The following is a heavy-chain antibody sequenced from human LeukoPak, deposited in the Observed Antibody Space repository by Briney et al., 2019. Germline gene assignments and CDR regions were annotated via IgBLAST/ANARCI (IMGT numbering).Heavy chain of an antibody. Sequence: PSETLSLTCTVSGGSISSYYWSWIRQPPGKGLEWIGYIYYSGSTNYNPSLKSRVTISVDTSKNQFSLKLSSVTAADTAVYYCARSSKEVVATGVGRRFDYWGQGTLVTVSS. D-gene: IGHD5-12*01. CDR1: GGSISSYY. V-gene: IGHV4-59*01. J-gene: IGHJ4*02. CDR3: ARSSKEVVATGVGRRFDY. CDR2: IYYSGST.